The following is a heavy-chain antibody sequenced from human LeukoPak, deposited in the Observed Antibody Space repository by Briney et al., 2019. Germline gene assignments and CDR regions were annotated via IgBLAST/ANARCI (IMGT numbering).Heavy chain of an antibody. CDR3: ARGSWLWTY. CDR2: INHSGST. J-gene: IGHJ4*02. CDR1: GGSFSGYY. D-gene: IGHD3-9*01. V-gene: IGHV4-34*01. Sequence: SETLSLTCAVYGGSFSGYYWSWIRQPPGKGLEWIGQINHSGSTNYNPSLKSRVTISVDTSKNQFSLRLSSVTAADTAVYYCARGSWLWTYWGQGTLVTVSS.